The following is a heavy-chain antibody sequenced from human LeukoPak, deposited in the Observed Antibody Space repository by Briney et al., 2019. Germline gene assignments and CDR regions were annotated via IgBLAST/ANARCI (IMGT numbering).Heavy chain of an antibody. Sequence: GGSLRLSCAASGFTFNTYWITWVRQAPGKGPEWVGNIKDDGSAKYYVESVKGRFTISRDNAKNSLYLQMNNLRVEDTAVYYCARDNPGYGAYYNWGQGTRVTVSS. CDR2: IKDDGSAK. D-gene: IGHD3-10*01. J-gene: IGHJ4*02. V-gene: IGHV3-7*01. CDR1: GFTFNTYW. CDR3: ARDNPGYGAYYN.